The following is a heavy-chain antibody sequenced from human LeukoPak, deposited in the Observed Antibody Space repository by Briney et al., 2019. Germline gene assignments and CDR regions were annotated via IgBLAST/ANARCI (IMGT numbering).Heavy chain of an antibody. V-gene: IGHV4-4*07. D-gene: IGHD4-17*01. J-gene: IGHJ3*02. CDR1: GGSISSYY. Sequence: SETLSLTCTVSGGSISSYYWSWIRQPAGKGLEWIGRIYTSGSTNYNPSLKSRVTMSVDTSKNQFSLKLSSVTAADMAVYYCASMAYDYGDLDAFDIWGQGTMVTVSS. CDR3: ASMAYDYGDLDAFDI. CDR2: IYTSGST.